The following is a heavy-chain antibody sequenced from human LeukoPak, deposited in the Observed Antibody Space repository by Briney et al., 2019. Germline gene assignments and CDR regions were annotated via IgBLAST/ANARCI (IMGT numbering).Heavy chain of an antibody. D-gene: IGHD3-10*01. J-gene: IGHJ4*02. Sequence: GGSLRLSCAASGFTLSSYAMSWVRQGPGKGLEWVSAISVSGNTYHADSVKGRFTISRDNAKNSLYLQMNSLRAEDTAVYYCARALWFGETFPAYWGQGTLVTVSS. CDR3: ARALWFGETFPAY. V-gene: IGHV3-23*01. CDR1: GFTLSSYA. CDR2: ISVSGNT.